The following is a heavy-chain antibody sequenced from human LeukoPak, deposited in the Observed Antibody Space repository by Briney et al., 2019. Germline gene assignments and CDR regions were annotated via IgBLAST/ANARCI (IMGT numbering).Heavy chain of an antibody. D-gene: IGHD3-3*01. CDR2: INSDGSST. CDR1: GFTFSSYW. CDR3: ARADFGVVNPFDY. J-gene: IGHJ4*02. Sequence: LSGGSLRLSCAASGFTFSSYWMRWVRQAPGKGLVWVSRINSDGSSTSYADSVKGRFTISRDNAKNTLYLQMNSLRAEDTAVYYCARADFGVVNPFDYWGQGTLVTVSS. V-gene: IGHV3-74*01.